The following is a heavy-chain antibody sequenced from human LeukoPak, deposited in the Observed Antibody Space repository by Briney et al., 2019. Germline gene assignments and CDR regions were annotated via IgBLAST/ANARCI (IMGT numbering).Heavy chain of an antibody. V-gene: IGHV4-59*01. Sequence: SETLSLTCTVSGGSISSYYWSWIRQPPGKGLEWIGYIYYSGSTNYNPSLKSRVTISVDTSKNQFSLKLSSATAADTAVYYCARVAVAWFDPWGQGTLVTVSS. CDR1: GGSISSYY. CDR3: ARVAVAWFDP. D-gene: IGHD2-15*01. CDR2: IYYSGST. J-gene: IGHJ5*02.